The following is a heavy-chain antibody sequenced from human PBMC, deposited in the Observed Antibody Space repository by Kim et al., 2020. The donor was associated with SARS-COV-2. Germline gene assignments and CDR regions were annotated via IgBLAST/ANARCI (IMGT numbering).Heavy chain of an antibody. J-gene: IGHJ4*02. Sequence: TYAQGFTGRFVFSLDPSVSTAYLQISSLKAEDTAVYYCARDLGGSGFFDYWGQGTLVTVSS. V-gene: IGHV7-4-1*02. D-gene: IGHD3-10*01. CDR3: ARDLGGSGFFDY.